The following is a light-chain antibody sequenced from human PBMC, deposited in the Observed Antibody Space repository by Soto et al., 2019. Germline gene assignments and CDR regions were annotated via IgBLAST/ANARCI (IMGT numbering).Light chain of an antibody. CDR1: QDIGTY. V-gene: IGKV1-16*01. Sequence: DIQMTQSPSSLSASVGDRVTITCRSSQDIGTYLAWFQQKPGKAPKSLICGASKLHGVVPSRFSGSGSETDFTLTITSLQSEDFATYYCQQYHTYPQTFGQGTRLEIK. J-gene: IGKJ2*01. CDR2: GAS. CDR3: QQYHTYPQT.